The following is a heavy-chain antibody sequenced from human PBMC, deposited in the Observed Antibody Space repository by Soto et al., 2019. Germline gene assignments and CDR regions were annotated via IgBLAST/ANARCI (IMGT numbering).Heavy chain of an antibody. CDR1: GFTFSSYA. D-gene: IGHD2-2*01. CDR3: ANGNSYHYYYYGMDV. J-gene: IGHJ6*02. Sequence: PGGSLRLSCAASGFTFSSYAMSWVRQAPGKGLEWVSAISGSGGSTYYADSVKGRFTISRDNSKNTLYLQMNSLRAEDTAVYYCANGNSYHYYYYGMDVWGQGTTVTVSS. V-gene: IGHV3-23*01. CDR2: ISGSGGST.